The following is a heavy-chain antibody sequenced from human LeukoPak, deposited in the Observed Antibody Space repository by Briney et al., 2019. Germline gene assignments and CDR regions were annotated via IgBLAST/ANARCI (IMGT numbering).Heavy chain of an antibody. D-gene: IGHD3-16*01. CDR2: IFTTGGA. Sequence: PSETLSLTCTVSGGSIGTYYWSWIRQPAGKGLEWIGRIFTTGGANSNPSLKSRVTMSLDTSKNLFSLKLNSVTAADTAVYYCVRDGPSWGLLWGQGALVTVSS. J-gene: IGHJ4*02. V-gene: IGHV4-4*07. CDR3: VRDGPSWGLL. CDR1: GGSIGTYY.